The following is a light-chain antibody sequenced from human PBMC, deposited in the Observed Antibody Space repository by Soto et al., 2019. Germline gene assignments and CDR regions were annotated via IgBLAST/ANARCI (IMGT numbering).Light chain of an antibody. J-gene: IGKJ5*01. V-gene: IGKV1-9*01. CDR2: DAS. CDR1: QGISNY. CDR3: QQVDSYPIT. Sequence: DIQLTHSPSFLSAPVGDRVTITCRASQGISNYLVWYQQKPGKAPKLLMYDASTLQSGVPSRFSGSGFGTEFTLTISSLQPEDFATYYCQQVDSYPITFGQGTRLEIK.